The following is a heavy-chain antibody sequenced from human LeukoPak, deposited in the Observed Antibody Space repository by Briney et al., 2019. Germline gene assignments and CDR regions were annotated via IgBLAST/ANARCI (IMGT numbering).Heavy chain of an antibody. CDR1: GYSISSGYY. CDR3: ARLVRVVPAAIVY. V-gene: IGHV4-38-2*02. CDR2: IYHSGST. D-gene: IGHD2-2*02. Sequence: SETLSLTCTVSGYSISSGYYWGWIRPPPGKGLEWIGRIYHSGSTYYNPSLKSRVTISVDTSKNQFSLKLSSVTAADTAVYYCARLVRVVPAAIVYWGQGTLVTVSS. J-gene: IGHJ4*02.